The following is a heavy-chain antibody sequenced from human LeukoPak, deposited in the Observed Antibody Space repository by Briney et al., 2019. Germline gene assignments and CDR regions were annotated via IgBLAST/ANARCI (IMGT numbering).Heavy chain of an antibody. V-gene: IGHV2-5*01. CDR3: AHTLLRFLEWSPYYFDY. CDR1: GFLLSTSGVG. D-gene: IGHD3-3*01. CDR2: IYWNDDK. Sequence: SGPTLVKPTQTLTLTCTFSGFLLSTSGVGVGWIRQPPGKALEWLALIYWNDDKRYSPSLKSRLTITKDTSKNQVVLTMTNMDPVDTATYYCAHTLLRFLEWSPYYFDYWGQGTLVTVSS. J-gene: IGHJ4*02.